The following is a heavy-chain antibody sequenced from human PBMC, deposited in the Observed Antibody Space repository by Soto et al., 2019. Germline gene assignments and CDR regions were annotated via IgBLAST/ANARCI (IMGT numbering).Heavy chain of an antibody. CDR1: GFTFSSYA. CDR2: ISGSGGST. V-gene: IGHV3-23*01. Sequence: GGSLRLSCAASGFTFSSYAMSWVRQAPGKGLEWVSAISGSGGSTYYADSVKGRFTISRDNSKNTLYLQMNSLRAEDTAVYYCFFFFVGELSRYTTFDYWGQGTLVTVSS. J-gene: IGHJ4*02. CDR3: FFFFVGELSRYTTFDY. D-gene: IGHD3-16*02.